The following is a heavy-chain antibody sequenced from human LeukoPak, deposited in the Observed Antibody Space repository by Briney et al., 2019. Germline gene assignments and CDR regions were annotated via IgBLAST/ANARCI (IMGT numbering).Heavy chain of an antibody. V-gene: IGHV3-9*01. D-gene: IGHD2-15*01. Sequence: AGGSLRLSRAASGFTFDDYAMHWVRQAPGKGLEWVSGISWNSGSIGYADSVKGRFTISRDNAKNSLYLQMNSLRAEDTAVYYCVRGNPFGGYWGQGTLVTVSS. J-gene: IGHJ4*02. CDR3: VRGNPFGGY. CDR1: GFTFDDYA. CDR2: ISWNSGSI.